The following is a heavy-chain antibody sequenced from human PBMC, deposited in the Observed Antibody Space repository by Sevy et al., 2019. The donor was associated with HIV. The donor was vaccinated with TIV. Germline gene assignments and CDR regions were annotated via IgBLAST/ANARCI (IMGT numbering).Heavy chain of an antibody. CDR3: STDGAITAAGIFDN. V-gene: IGHV3-15*01. CDR1: GFSFSKAY. D-gene: IGHD6-25*01. CDR2: IKPKSDGGTT. J-gene: IGHJ4*02. Sequence: GGSLRLSCATSGFSFSKAYLSWVRQAPGKGLEWVGRIKPKSDGGTTDYAPPIKGRFTISRDDSKEMLYLQVNRLRTEDTAVYYCSTDGAITAAGIFDNWGQGTLVTVSS.